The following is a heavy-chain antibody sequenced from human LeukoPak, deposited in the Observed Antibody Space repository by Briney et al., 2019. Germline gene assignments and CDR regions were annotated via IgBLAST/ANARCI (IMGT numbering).Heavy chain of an antibody. V-gene: IGHV4-4*07. CDR1: GGSLSIYY. CDR3: ARGHRITIFGVVITERWFDP. J-gene: IGHJ5*02. CDR2: IYTSGST. Sequence: PSETLSLTCTVSGGSLSIYYWNWVRQPAGKRLEWIGRIYTSGSTNYNPSLKSRVTMSVDTSKNQFSLKLSSVTAADTAVYYCARGHRITIFGVVITERWFDPWGQGTLVTVSS. D-gene: IGHD3-3*01.